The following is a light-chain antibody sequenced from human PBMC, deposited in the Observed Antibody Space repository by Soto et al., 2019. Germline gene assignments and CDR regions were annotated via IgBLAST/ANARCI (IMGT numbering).Light chain of an antibody. J-gene: IGKJ2*01. Sequence: EIVMTQSPATLSVSPGERATLSYRASQNVSSNLAWYQQKPGQAPRLLIFGASTRATGIPARFSGSGSGTAFTLTISSLQSEDFAVYYCQQYSKWPPYTFGQGTKLEIK. CDR3: QQYSKWPPYT. V-gene: IGKV3-15*01. CDR1: QNVSSN. CDR2: GAS.